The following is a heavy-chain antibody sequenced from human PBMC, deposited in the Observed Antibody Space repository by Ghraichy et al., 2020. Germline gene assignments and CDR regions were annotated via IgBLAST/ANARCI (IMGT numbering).Heavy chain of an antibody. V-gene: IGHV3-21*01. Sequence: GESLRLSCAASGFTFSSYSMNWVRQAPGKGLEWVSSISSSSCYIYYADSVKGRFTISRDNAKNSLYLQMNSLRAEDTAVYYCARGFMTTGQGTQNFDYWGQGTLVTVSS. D-gene: IGHD4-17*01. CDR2: ISSSSCYI. J-gene: IGHJ4*02. CDR3: ARGFMTTGQGTQNFDY. CDR1: GFTFSSYS.